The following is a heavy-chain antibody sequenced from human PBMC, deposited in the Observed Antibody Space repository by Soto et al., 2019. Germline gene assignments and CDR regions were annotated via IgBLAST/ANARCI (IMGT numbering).Heavy chain of an antibody. D-gene: IGHD3-10*01. Sequence: GGSLRLSCAASGFTVSSNYMSWVRQAPGKGLEWVSVIYSGGSTYYADSVKGRFTISRDNSKNTLYLQMNSLRAEDTAVYYCARDLQFRYGSGQENWFDPWGQGTLVTVSS. CDR2: IYSGGST. CDR1: GFTVSSNY. V-gene: IGHV3-66*01. CDR3: ARDLQFRYGSGQENWFDP. J-gene: IGHJ5*02.